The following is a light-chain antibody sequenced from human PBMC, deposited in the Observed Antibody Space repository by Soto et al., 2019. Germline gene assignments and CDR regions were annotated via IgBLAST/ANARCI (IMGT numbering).Light chain of an antibody. Sequence: DIQMTQSPSSLSASVGDRVTITCRASQSISSYLNWYQQKPGKAPKLLIYAASSLQSGVPSRFNGSGSGTDFTLTISSLQPDDFSNYNCTKEFNTPIPLGQGTRL. CDR3: TKEFNTPIP. J-gene: IGKJ5*01. CDR1: QSISSY. CDR2: AAS. V-gene: IGKV1-39*01.